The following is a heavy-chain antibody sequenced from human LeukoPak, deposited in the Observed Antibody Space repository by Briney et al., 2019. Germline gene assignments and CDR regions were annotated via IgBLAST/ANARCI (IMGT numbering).Heavy chain of an antibody. D-gene: IGHD6-19*01. CDR1: GYSFTSNW. V-gene: IGHV5-51*01. CDR2: IYPGDSDT. J-gene: IGHJ4*02. Sequence: GESLKISCKGSGYSFTSNWIAWVRQLPGKGLEWMGFIYPGDSDTRYSPSFQGQVTISADKSINTAYLQWSSLKASDTAIYFCARHQSSMAGIGPFDYWGQGTLVTVSS. CDR3: ARHQSSMAGIGPFDY.